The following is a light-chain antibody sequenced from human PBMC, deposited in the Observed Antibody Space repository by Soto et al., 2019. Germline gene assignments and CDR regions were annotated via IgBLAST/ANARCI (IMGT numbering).Light chain of an antibody. J-gene: IGKJ1*01. Sequence: FSQSACTLSLSPGERATLSCRASQSVSTSSLAWYQQKPGQAPRRLIYGACSRATGMPDRFSGSGSGTDFTLTISCLEPEDVAVYCCQHYGSPPRRFGQGTKV. V-gene: IGKV3-20*01. CDR2: GAC. CDR3: QHYGSPPRR. CDR1: QSVSTSS.